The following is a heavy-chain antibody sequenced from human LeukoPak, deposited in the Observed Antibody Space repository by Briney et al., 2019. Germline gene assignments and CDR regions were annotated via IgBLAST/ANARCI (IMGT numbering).Heavy chain of an antibody. D-gene: IGHD3-10*01. V-gene: IGHV3-53*01. Sequence: PGGSLTLSCAASGFTVSSNYMSWVRQAPGKGLEWVSVIYSGGSTYYADSVKGRFTISRHNSKNTLYLQMNSLRDEDTAVYYCARAGSHYYGSGSGFYFDYWGQGTLVTVSS. J-gene: IGHJ4*02. CDR1: GFTVSSNY. CDR2: IYSGGST. CDR3: ARAGSHYYGSGSGFYFDY.